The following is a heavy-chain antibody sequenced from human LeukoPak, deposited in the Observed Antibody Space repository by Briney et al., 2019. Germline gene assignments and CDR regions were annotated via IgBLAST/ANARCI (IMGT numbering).Heavy chain of an antibody. CDR2: INHSGST. V-gene: IGHV4-34*01. D-gene: IGHD6-13*01. J-gene: IGHJ5*01. CDR3: ARGPRGSWYFFWFDY. Sequence: PSETLSLTCAVYGGSFSGYYWSWIRQPPEKGLEWIGEINHSGSTNYNPSLKSRVTISVDTSKNQFSLKLSSVTAADTAVYYCARGPRGSWYFFWFDYWGQGTLVTVSS. CDR1: GGSFSGYY.